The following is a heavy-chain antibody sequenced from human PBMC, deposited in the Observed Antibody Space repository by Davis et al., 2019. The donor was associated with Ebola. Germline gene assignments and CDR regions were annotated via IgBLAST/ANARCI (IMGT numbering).Heavy chain of an antibody. J-gene: IGHJ5*02. CDR3: TRGWLRGWFDP. V-gene: IGHV6-1*01. CDR1: GDSVSGNNGA. CDR2: TYYYRSKWYI. D-gene: IGHD5-12*01. Sequence: PSETLSLTCAISGDSVSGNNGAWNWIRQSPSRGLEWLGRTYYYRSKWYIDYEESVKSRIIINPDTSKNQLSLQVNSVTPDDTALYYCTRGWLRGWFDPWGQGTQVIVSS.